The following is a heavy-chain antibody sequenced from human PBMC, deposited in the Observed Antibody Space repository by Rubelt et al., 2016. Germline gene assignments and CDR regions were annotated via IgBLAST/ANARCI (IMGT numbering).Heavy chain of an antibody. Sequence: QLQLQESGPGLVKPSETLSLTCTGSGDSISSSSYLWGWIRQPPGKGLEWIGSIYYSGNTYYNPSLKSRVTISVDTSKKQFSLKLNSVTAADTAVYYCARSTVVTLYNWFDPWGQGTLVTVSS. CDR3: ARSTVVTLYNWFDP. J-gene: IGHJ5*02. CDR1: GDSISSSSYL. V-gene: IGHV4-39*07. D-gene: IGHD4-23*01. CDR2: IYYSGNT.